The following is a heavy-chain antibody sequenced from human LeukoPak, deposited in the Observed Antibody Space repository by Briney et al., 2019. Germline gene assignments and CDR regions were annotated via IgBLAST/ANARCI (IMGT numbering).Heavy chain of an antibody. CDR3: ARTSRAYVKIQLWTNFDY. CDR1: GFIFSSYW. CDR2: IKQDGSEK. J-gene: IGHJ4*02. Sequence: PGGSLRLSCAASGFIFSSYWMSWVRQVPGKGLEWVANIKQDGSEKYYVDSVKGRFTISRDNAKNSLYLQMNSLRAEDTAVYYCARTSRAYVKIQLWTNFDYWGQGTLVTVSS. V-gene: IGHV3-7*01. D-gene: IGHD5-18*01.